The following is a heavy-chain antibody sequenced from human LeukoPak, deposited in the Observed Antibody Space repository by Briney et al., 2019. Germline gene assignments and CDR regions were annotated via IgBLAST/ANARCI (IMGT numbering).Heavy chain of an antibody. J-gene: IGHJ4*02. CDR3: VRGYCSGATCYHFDY. Sequence: KPSETLSLTCTVSGASITSYYWNWIRQPPGKGLEWIGYFYHSGSDNYNPSLKSRITISVDTSKNQFSLKLSSVTAADTAVYYCVRGYCSGATCYHFDYWGQGTLVTVSS. CDR2: FYHSGSD. D-gene: IGHD2-15*01. CDR1: GASITSYY. V-gene: IGHV4-59*01.